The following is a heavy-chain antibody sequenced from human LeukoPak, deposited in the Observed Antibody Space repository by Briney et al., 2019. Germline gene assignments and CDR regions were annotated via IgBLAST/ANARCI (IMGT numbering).Heavy chain of an antibody. CDR3: AINFGIYYYYYGMDV. J-gene: IGHJ6*02. Sequence: ASVKVSCKASGYTFTGYYMHWVRQAPGQGLEWMGWMNPNSGNTGYAQKFQGRVTMTRNTSISTAYMELSSLRSEDTAVYYCAINFGIYYYYYGMDVWGQGTTVTVSS. CDR1: GYTFTGYY. D-gene: IGHD1-14*01. V-gene: IGHV1-8*02. CDR2: MNPNSGNT.